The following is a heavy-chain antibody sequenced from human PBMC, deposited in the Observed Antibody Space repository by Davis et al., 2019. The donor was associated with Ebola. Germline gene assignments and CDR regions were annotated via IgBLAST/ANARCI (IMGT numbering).Heavy chain of an antibody. J-gene: IGHJ6*02. V-gene: IGHV3-7*03. CDR3: TRGHYGMDV. Sequence: GGSLRLSCAASGFTFSSYWMTWVRQAPGKGLEWVASIRTHGSEKYYVDSVKGRFSVSRDNTKKSLYLQMDSLRAEDTAIYYCTRGHYGMDVWGQGTTVTVSS. CDR2: IRTHGSEK. CDR1: GFTFSSYW.